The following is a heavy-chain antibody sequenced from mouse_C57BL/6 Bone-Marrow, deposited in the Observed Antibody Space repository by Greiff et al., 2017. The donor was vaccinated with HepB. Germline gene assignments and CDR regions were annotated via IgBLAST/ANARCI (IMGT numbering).Heavy chain of an antibody. D-gene: IGHD1-1*01. V-gene: IGHV1-63*01. CDR2: IYPGGGYT. CDR3: ASYGSSRYYAMDY. CDR1: GYTFTNYW. Sequence: QVQLQQSGAELVRPGTSVKMSCKASGYTFTNYWIGWAKQRPGHGLEWIGDIYPGGGYTNYNEKFKGKATLTADTASSKAYMQISSLTSEDSAIYYCASYGSSRYYAMDYWGQGTSVTVSS. J-gene: IGHJ4*01.